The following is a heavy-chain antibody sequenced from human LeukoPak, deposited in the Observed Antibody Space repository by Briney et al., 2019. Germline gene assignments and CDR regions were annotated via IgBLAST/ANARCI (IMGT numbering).Heavy chain of an antibody. D-gene: IGHD3-10*01. V-gene: IGHV1-8*01. Sequence: ASVKVSCKASGYTFTSYDINWVRQATGQGLEWMGWMNPNSGNTGYAQKFQGRVTMTRNTSISTAYMELSSLRSEDTAVYYCVGDYYGSGSYSDYYGMDVLGQGTTVTVSS. CDR2: MNPNSGNT. CDR3: VGDYYGSGSYSDYYGMDV. CDR1: GYTFTSYD. J-gene: IGHJ6*02.